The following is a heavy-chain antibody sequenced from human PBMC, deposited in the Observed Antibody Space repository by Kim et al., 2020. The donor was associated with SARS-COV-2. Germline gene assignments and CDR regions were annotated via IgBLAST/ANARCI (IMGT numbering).Heavy chain of an antibody. CDR1: GFTFSDHY. Sequence: GGSLRLYCAASGFTFSDHYMSWIRQAPGKGLESISYISKSGTTIYYADSVKGRFTTSRDNAKNSLYLQMNGLRAEDTAVYYCARGHYGMDIWGQGTTVSVSS. CDR3: ARGHYGMDI. V-gene: IGHV3-11*01. CDR2: ISKSGTTI. J-gene: IGHJ6*02.